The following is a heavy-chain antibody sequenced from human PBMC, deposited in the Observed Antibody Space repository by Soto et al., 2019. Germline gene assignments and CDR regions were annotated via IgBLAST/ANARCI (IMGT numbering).Heavy chain of an antibody. CDR1: GFTFSSYG. D-gene: IGHD1-26*01. Sequence: RLSCAASGFTFSSYGMHWVRQAPGKGLEWVAVISYDGSNKYYADSVKGRFTISRDNSKNTLYLQMNSLRAEDTAVYYCAKDGSHGAFDIWGQGTMVTVSS. CDR3: AKDGSHGAFDI. V-gene: IGHV3-30*18. J-gene: IGHJ3*02. CDR2: ISYDGSNK.